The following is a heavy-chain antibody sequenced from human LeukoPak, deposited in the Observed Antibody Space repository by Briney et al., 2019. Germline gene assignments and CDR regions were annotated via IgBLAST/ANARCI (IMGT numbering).Heavy chain of an antibody. V-gene: IGHV3-23*01. J-gene: IGHJ4*02. CDR3: AKDFGCGEFFDY. Sequence: PGGSMRLSCAASGFTFGSYAMSWDRQAPGKGLEWVSAISGSGGSTYYADSVKGRFTISRDNSKNTLYLQMNSLRAEDTAVYYCAKDFGCGEFFDYWGQGTLVTVSS. CDR2: ISGSGGST. D-gene: IGHD3-10*01. CDR1: GFTFGSYA.